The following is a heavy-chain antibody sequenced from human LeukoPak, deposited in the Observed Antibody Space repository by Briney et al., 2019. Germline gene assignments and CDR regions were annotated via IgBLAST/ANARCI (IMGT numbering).Heavy chain of an antibody. Sequence: GGSLRLSCVASGFTFSNYWMSWVRQAPGKGQEWVANIKQDGGEIYYVGSVKGRLTISRDNAKTSLYLQMNSLRAEDTAMYYCARGVNRPNYYYYGMDVWGQGTTVTVSS. D-gene: IGHD4-11*01. CDR3: ARGVNRPNYYYYGMDV. CDR2: IKQDGGEI. V-gene: IGHV3-7*01. CDR1: GFTFSNYW. J-gene: IGHJ6*02.